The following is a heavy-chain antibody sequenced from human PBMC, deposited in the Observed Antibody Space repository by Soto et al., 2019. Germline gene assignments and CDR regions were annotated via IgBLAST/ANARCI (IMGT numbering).Heavy chain of an antibody. V-gene: IGHV3-23*01. CDR2: ITCNGSNT. CDR3: AKPYRISSSWEFDY. Sequence: GGSLRLSCASSGFTFSSYAMSWVRQAPGKGLEWVSAITCNGSNTYYADSVKCRFTISRDNSKNTMFLQMDSLTAEDTAVYYCAKPYRISSSWEFDYWGHGTLVTVSS. D-gene: IGHD6-6*01. CDR1: GFTFSSYA. J-gene: IGHJ4*01.